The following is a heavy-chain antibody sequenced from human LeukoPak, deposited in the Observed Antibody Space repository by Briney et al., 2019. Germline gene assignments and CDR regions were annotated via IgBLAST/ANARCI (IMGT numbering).Heavy chain of an antibody. CDR1: GFTFSSYG. J-gene: IGHJ6*02. V-gene: IGHV3-33*01. Sequence: PGRSLRLSCAASGFTFSSYGMHWVRQAPGKGLEWVAVIWYDGSNKYYADSVKGRFTISRDNSKNTLYLQMNSLRAEDTAVYYCARAVGRRYVMHVWGQGTTVTLSS. D-gene: IGHD4-23*01. CDR3: ARAVGRRYVMHV. CDR2: IWYDGSNK.